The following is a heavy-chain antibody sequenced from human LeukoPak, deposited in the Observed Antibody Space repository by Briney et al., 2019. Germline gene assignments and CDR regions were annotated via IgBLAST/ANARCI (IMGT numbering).Heavy chain of an antibody. CDR2: ISTSVGNK. CDR3: ARRSPSYYFDY. CDR1: GFSFSDYY. V-gene: IGHV3-11*04. Sequence: GGSLRLSCAASGFSFSDYYMSWIRRAPGKGLEWVSYISTSVGNKYYADSVKGRFTISRDSAKNSLYLQMNSLRAEDTAVYYCARRSPSYYFDYWGQGTLVTVSS. J-gene: IGHJ4*02.